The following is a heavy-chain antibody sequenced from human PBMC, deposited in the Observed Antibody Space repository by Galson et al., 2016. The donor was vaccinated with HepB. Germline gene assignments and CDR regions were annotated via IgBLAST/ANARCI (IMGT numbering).Heavy chain of an antibody. J-gene: IGHJ4*02. CDR2: IYSDGYS. Sequence: SLRLSCAASGFTVSSYYIRWVRQAPGKGLEWVSLIYSDGYSYYADSVMGSFTISRDNSRNTVDLQMNSLRVEDTAMYYCAPGGQEGPTDYWGQGTLVTVSS. D-gene: IGHD3-16*01. V-gene: IGHV3-66*01. CDR1: GFTVSSYY. CDR3: APGGQEGPTDY.